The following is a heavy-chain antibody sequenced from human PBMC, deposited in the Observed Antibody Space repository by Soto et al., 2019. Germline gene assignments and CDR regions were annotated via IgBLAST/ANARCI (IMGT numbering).Heavy chain of an antibody. CDR1: GYTFNSYY. V-gene: IGHV1-8*01. J-gene: IGHJ4*02. Sequence: GVSVKVSCKASGYTFNSYYINWVRQATGKGLEWMGWMNPNSGNTGYAQKFQGRVTMTRNTSISTAYMELSSLRSEDTAVYYCARSWGETYYDILTGLVYFDYWGQGTLVTVSS. D-gene: IGHD3-9*01. CDR2: MNPNSGNT. CDR3: ARSWGETYYDILTGLVYFDY.